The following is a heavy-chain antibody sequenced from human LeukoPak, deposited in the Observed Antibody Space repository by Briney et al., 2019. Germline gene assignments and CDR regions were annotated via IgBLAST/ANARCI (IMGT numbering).Heavy chain of an antibody. Sequence: SETLSLTCTVSGGSISSYYWSWIRQPAGKGLEWIGRIYTSGSTNYNPSLKSRVTMSVDTSKNQFSLKLSSVTAADTAVYYCARDIATESIAVAGTKINWFDPWGQGTLVTVSS. CDR2: IYTSGST. V-gene: IGHV4-4*07. J-gene: IGHJ5*02. CDR1: GGSISSYY. CDR3: ARDIATESIAVAGTKINWFDP. D-gene: IGHD6-19*01.